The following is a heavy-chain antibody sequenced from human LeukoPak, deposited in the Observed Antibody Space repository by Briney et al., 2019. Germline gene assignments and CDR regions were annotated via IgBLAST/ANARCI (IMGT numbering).Heavy chain of an antibody. CDR3: AKGHTYGMI. V-gene: IGHV3-11*01. CDR1: GFTFSDYY. J-gene: IGHJ4*02. Sequence: PGGSLRLSCATSGFTFSDYYMSWIRQTPGKGLEWVAYISPGGTTIEYAKSVKGRFTISRDNAKDSLYLQMNSLEAEDTAVYDCAKGHTYGMIWGQGTLVSVSS. CDR2: ISPGGTTI. D-gene: IGHD3-10*01.